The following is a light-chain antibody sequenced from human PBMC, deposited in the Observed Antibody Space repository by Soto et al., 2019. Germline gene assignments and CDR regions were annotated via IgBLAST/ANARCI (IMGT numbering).Light chain of an antibody. J-gene: IGLJ3*02. Sequence: QSALTQPPSASGSPGQSVTISCTGTSSDVGGYNYVSWYQQHPGKAPKLMIYEVSKWSSGVPDRFSGSKSGNTASLTVSGLQAEDEADYYCSSYAGSNNWVFGGGTKLTVL. CDR2: EVS. CDR1: SSDVGGYNY. V-gene: IGLV2-8*01. CDR3: SSYAGSNNWV.